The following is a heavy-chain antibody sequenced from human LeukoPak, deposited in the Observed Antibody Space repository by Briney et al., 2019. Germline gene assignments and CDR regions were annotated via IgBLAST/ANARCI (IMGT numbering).Heavy chain of an antibody. D-gene: IGHD3-10*01. Sequence: ASVKVSCKASGGTFSSYAISWVRQAPGQGLEWMGGIIPIFGTANYAQKLQGRVTITADESTSTAYMELSSLRSEDTAVYYCARDPNYYGSGSYSYFDYWGQGTLVTVSS. CDR2: IIPIFGTA. J-gene: IGHJ4*02. CDR1: GGTFSSYA. CDR3: ARDPNYYGSGSYSYFDY. V-gene: IGHV1-69*01.